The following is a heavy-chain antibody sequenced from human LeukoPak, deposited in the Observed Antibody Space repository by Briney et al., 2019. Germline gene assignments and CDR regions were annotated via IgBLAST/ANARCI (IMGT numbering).Heavy chain of an antibody. J-gene: IGHJ6*02. Sequence: GGSLRLSCAASGFTFSSYAMHWVRQAPGKGLEWVAVISYDGSNKYYADSVKGRFTISRDNSKNTLYLQMNSLRAEDTAVYYCAREVRGVYYYYYGMDVWGQGTTVTVSS. V-gene: IGHV3-30-3*01. CDR3: AREVRGVYYYYYGMDV. CDR1: GFTFSSYA. CDR2: ISYDGSNK. D-gene: IGHD3-10*01.